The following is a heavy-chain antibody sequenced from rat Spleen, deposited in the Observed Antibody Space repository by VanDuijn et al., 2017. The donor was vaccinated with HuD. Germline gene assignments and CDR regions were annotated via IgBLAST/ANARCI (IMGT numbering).Heavy chain of an antibody. D-gene: IGHD1-12*01. Sequence: EVQLKESGPGLVQPSQTLSLTCTVSGFSLTDYSIHWVRQPPGQGLEWMGVMWSGGRTAYNSALKSRLSISRDTSKSQAFLKMNSLQTEETAMYFCGRSDYASPYYFDCWGQGVMVTVSS. V-gene: IGHV2S63*01. CDR2: MWSGGRT. CDR3: GRSDYASPYYFDC. CDR1: GFSLTDYS. J-gene: IGHJ2*01.